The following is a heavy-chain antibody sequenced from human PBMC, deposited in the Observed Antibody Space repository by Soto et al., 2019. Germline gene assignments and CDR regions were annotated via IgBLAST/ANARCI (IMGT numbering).Heavy chain of an antibody. J-gene: IGHJ6*02. V-gene: IGHV3-21*01. D-gene: IGHD3-3*01. Sequence: EVQLVESGGGLVKPGGSLRLSCAASGFTFSSYSMNWVRQAPGKGLEWVSSISSSSSYIYYADSVKGRFTISRDNVKNSLYLQMNSLRAEDTAVYYCARDGRRDYDFWSGYPAPYYYYGMDVWGQGTTVTVSS. CDR1: GFTFSSYS. CDR2: ISSSSSYI. CDR3: ARDGRRDYDFWSGYPAPYYYYGMDV.